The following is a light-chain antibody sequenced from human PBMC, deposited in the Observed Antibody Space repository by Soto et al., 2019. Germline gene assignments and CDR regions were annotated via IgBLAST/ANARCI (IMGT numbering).Light chain of an antibody. V-gene: IGKV3-11*01. Sequence: EIVLTQSPATLSLSPGERATLSCRASQSVSSYLAWFQQKPGQTPRLLIYDASNRATAIPASFGGSGSGTALTLTISSLEPEDFALYYCQQRYSWPLTFGPGTKLDI. CDR1: QSVSSY. J-gene: IGKJ3*01. CDR2: DAS. CDR3: QQRYSWPLT.